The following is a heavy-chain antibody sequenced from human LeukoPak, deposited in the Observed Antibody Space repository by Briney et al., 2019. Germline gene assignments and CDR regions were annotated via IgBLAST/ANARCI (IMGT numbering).Heavy chain of an antibody. CDR3: ARVGPGTAMEVNDY. Sequence: GGSLRLSCAASGFTLSNAWMSWVRQAPGKGLEWVSVIYSGGSTYYADSVKGRFTISRDNSKNTLYLQMNSLRAEDTAVYYCARVGPGTAMEVNDYWGQGTLVTVSS. J-gene: IGHJ4*02. CDR1: GFTLSNAW. CDR2: IYSGGST. V-gene: IGHV3-53*01. D-gene: IGHD5-18*01.